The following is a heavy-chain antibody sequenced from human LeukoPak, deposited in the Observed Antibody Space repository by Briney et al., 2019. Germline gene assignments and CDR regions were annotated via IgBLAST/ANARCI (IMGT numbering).Heavy chain of an antibody. V-gene: IGHV1-2*02. CDR3: ARVSRGVVVVPAAIPTYYFDY. J-gene: IGHJ4*02. CDR2: INPNSGGT. D-gene: IGHD2-2*01. CDR1: GYTFTGYY. Sequence: ASVKVSCKASGYTFTGYYMHWVRQAPGQGLEWMGWINPNSGGTNYAQKFQGRVTITRDTSISTAYMELSRLRSDDTAVYYCARVSRGVVVVPAAIPTYYFDYWGQGTLVTVSS.